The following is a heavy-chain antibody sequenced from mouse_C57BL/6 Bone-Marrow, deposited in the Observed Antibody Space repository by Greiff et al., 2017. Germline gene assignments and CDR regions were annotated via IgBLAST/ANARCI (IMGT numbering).Heavy chain of an antibody. V-gene: IGHV1-85*01. Sequence: QVQLKESGPELVKPGASVKLSCKASGYTFTSYDINWVKQRPGQGLEWIGWIYPRDGSTKYNEKFKGKATLTVDTSSSTAYMELHSLTSAGSAVYFCARLEFDGSSGDWYFDVWGTGTTVTVSS. CDR3: ARLEFDGSSGDWYFDV. D-gene: IGHD1-1*01. CDR1: GYTFTSYD. J-gene: IGHJ1*03. CDR2: IYPRDGST.